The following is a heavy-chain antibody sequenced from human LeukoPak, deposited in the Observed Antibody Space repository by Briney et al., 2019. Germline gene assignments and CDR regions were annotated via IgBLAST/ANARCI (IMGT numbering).Heavy chain of an antibody. CDR2: ISGSGGST. Sequence: PGGSLRLSCAASGFTFSSYAMSWVRQAPGKGLEWVSAISGSGGSTYYADSVKGRFTISRDNSKNTLYLQMNSLRAEDTAVYYCAKDLLTTVVTLRAFDIWGQGTMVTVSS. CDR1: GFTFSSYA. CDR3: AKDLLTTVVTLRAFDI. V-gene: IGHV3-23*01. J-gene: IGHJ3*02. D-gene: IGHD4-23*01.